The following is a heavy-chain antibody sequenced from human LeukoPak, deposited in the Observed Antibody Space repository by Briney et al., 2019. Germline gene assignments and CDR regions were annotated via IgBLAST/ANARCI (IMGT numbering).Heavy chain of an antibody. CDR2: ISSSGSTI. CDR1: GFTFSSYE. V-gene: IGHV3-48*03. D-gene: IGHD6-13*01. J-gene: IGHJ3*02. Sequence: GGALRLSCAASGFTFSSYEMNWVRQAPGKGLEWVSYISSSGSTIYYADSVKGRFTISRDNAKNSLYLQMNSLRAEDTAVYYCARHSSTWYSAFDIWGQGTMVTVSS. CDR3: ARHSSTWYSAFDI.